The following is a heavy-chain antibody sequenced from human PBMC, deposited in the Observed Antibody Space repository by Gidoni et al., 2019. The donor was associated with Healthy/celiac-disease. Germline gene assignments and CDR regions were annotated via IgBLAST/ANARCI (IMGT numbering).Heavy chain of an antibody. D-gene: IGHD3-10*01. CDR1: GFTFSSYA. J-gene: IGHJ4*02. Sequence: QVQLVESGGGVVQPGRSLRLSCAASGFTFSSYAMHWVRQAPGKGLEWVAVISYDGSNKYYADSVKGRFTISRDNSKNTLYLQMNSLRAEDTAVYYCARESGWFGELLFGYWGQGTLVTVSS. V-gene: IGHV3-30-3*01. CDR2: ISYDGSNK. CDR3: ARESGWFGELLFGY.